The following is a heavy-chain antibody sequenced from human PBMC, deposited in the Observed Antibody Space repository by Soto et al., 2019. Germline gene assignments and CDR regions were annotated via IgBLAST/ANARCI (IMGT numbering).Heavy chain of an antibody. CDR1: GGTFSSYA. V-gene: IGHV1-69*13. D-gene: IGHD2-2*01. CDR3: ARHDCISTSCYYYYYYGMDV. Sequence: EASVKVSCKASGGTFSSYAISWVRQAPGQGLEWMGGIIPIFGTANYAQKFQGRVTITADESTSTAYMELSSLRSEDTAAYYCARHDCISTSCYYYYYYGMDVWGQGTTVTSP. CDR2: IIPIFGTA. J-gene: IGHJ6*02.